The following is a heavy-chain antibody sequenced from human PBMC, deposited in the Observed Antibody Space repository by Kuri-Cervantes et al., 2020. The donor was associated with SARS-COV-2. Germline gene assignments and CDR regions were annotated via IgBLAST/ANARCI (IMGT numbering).Heavy chain of an antibody. Sequence: GSLRLSCTVSGYSISSGYYWGWIRQPPGKGLEWIGSIYHSGSTYYNPSLKSRVTISVDTSKNQFSLKLSSVTAADTAVYYCARVDFWSSYVDYWGQGTLVTVSS. CDR2: IYHSGST. D-gene: IGHD3-3*01. J-gene: IGHJ4*02. CDR1: GYSISSGYY. V-gene: IGHV4-38-2*02. CDR3: ARVDFWSSYVDY.